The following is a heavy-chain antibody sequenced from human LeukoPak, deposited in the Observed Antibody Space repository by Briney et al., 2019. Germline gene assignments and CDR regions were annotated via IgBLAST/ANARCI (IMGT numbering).Heavy chain of an antibody. CDR1: GYTFTSYG. V-gene: IGHV1-18*01. Sequence: ASVKVSCKASGYTFTSYGISWVRQAPGQGLEWMGWISAYNGNTNYAQKFQGRVTMTEDTSTDTAYMELSSLRSEDTAVYYCATQTTNYYYGMDVWGQGTTVTVSS. CDR3: ATQTTNYYYGMDV. D-gene: IGHD1-1*01. J-gene: IGHJ6*02. CDR2: ISAYNGNT.